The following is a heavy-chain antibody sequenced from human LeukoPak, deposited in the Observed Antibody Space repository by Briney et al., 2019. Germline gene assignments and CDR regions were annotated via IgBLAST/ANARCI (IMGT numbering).Heavy chain of an antibody. CDR3: AKDRTSNWYFDL. J-gene: IGHJ2*01. CDR2: ISYDGSNK. CDR1: GFTFSSYG. Sequence: GRSLRLSCAASGFTFSSYGMHWVRQAPGKGLEWVAVISYDGSNKYYADSVKGRFTISRDNSKNTLYLQMNSLRAEDTAVYYCAKDRTSNWYFDLWGRGTLVTVSS. D-gene: IGHD1-7*01. V-gene: IGHV3-30*18.